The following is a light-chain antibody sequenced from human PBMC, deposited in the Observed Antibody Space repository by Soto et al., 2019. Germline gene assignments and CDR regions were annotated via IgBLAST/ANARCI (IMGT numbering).Light chain of an antibody. J-gene: IGKJ5*01. Sequence: EVVVTQSPGTLSLSPGERATLSCRASQSVTSDYLAWYQQKPGQSPRLLIYGASNRATGIPDRFSGSGSGTDFTLTISSLQAADFAVYHCQHYNNWPITFGQGTRLEIK. V-gene: IGKV3D-15*01. CDR2: GAS. CDR3: QHYNNWPIT. CDR1: QSVTSDY.